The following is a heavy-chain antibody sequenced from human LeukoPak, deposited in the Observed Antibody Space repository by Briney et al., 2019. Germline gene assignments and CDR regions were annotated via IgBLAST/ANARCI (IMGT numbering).Heavy chain of an antibody. CDR3: ARDYYYRLDS. CDR1: GFTFSTYC. D-gene: IGHD3-22*01. J-gene: IGHJ4*02. Sequence: PAGSLRLSCAASGFTFSTYCMSWVRQAPGKGLEWVAKIKQDGTEKYYVDSVKGRFTISRDNAKNSLYLQTNSLRAEDTAVYYCARDYYYRLDSWGEGALVTVSS. V-gene: IGHV3-7*04. CDR2: IKQDGTEK.